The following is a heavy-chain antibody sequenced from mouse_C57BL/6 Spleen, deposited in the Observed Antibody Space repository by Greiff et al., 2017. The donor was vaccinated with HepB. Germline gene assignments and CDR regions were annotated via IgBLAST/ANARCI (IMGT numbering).Heavy chain of an antibody. V-gene: IGHV1-80*01. CDR3: ARDQSTGYFDV. J-gene: IGHJ1*03. D-gene: IGHD1-1*01. CDR2: IYPGDGDT. CDR1: GYAFSSYW. Sequence: QVQLQQSGAELVKPGASVKISCKASGYAFSSYWMNWVKQRPGKGLVWIGQIYPGDGDTNYNGKFKGKDTLTADKSSSTAYMQLSSLTSEDSAVYFCARDQSTGYFDVWGTGTTVTVSS.